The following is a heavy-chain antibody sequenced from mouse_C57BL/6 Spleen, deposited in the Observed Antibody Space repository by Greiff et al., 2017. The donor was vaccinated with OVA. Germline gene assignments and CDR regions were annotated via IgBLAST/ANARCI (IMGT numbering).Heavy chain of an antibody. V-gene: IGHV1-50*01. D-gene: IGHD1-1*01. Sequence: VQLQQPGAELVKPGASVKLSCNASGYTFNSYWMQWVKQRPGRGLAWIGEIDPSDSYTNYNQSFKGKATLTVDTSSSPSSMQLSSLTAEDAAVEYGARRNITTVPECADWGQGTLVTVSA. CDR3: ARRNITTVPECAD. CDR1: GYTFNSYW. CDR2: IDPSDSYT. J-gene: IGHJ3*01.